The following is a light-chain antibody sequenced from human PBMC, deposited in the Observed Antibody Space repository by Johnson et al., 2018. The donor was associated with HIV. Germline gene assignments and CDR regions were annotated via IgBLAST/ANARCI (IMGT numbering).Light chain of an antibody. CDR3: GTWDSSLSAGFYV. Sequence: VLTQPPSMSAAPGQKVTISCSGSSSNIGHNYVSWYQQVPGTAPKLLIYDNNKRPSGIPDRFSGSKSGTSATLGITGLQTGDEADYYCGTWDSSLSAGFYVFEPGTKATAL. CDR1: SSNIGHNY. J-gene: IGLJ1*01. CDR2: DNN. V-gene: IGLV1-51*01.